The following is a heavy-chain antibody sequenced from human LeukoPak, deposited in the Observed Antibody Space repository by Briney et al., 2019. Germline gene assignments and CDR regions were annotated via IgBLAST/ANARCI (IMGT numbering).Heavy chain of an antibody. V-gene: IGHV4-34*01. Sequence: SETLSLTCAVYGGSFSGYYWSWIRQPPGKGLEWIGEINHSGSTNYNPSLKSRVTISVDTSKNQFSLKLSSVTAADTAVYYCARQGSGYSVGNYYYYMDVWGKGTTVTISS. CDR2: INHSGST. CDR3: ARQGSGYSVGNYYYYMDV. CDR1: GGSFSGYY. J-gene: IGHJ6*03. D-gene: IGHD5-12*01.